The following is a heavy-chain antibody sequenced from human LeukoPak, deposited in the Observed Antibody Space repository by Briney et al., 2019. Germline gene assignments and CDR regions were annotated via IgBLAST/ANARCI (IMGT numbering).Heavy chain of an antibody. V-gene: IGHV4-34*01. CDR3: ARGKRTRYYYDSSGYPDY. D-gene: IGHD3-22*01. CDR2: INHSGST. Sequence: PSETLSLTCPVYGGSFSGYYWSWIRQPPGKGLEWIGEINHSGSTNYNPSLKSRVTISVDTSKNQFSLKLSSVTAADTAVYYCARGKRTRYYYDSSGYPDYWGQGTLVTVSS. CDR1: GGSFSGYY. J-gene: IGHJ4*02.